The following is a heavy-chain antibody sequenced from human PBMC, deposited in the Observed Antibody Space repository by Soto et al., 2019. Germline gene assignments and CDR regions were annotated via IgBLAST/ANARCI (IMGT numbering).Heavy chain of an antibody. CDR3: RRSSRYSTDV. D-gene: IGHD6-13*01. CDR1: GGSISSSSY. V-gene: IGHV4-39*01. CDR2: IYSSGST. Sequence: QLQLQESGPGLVKPSETLSLTCTVSGGSISSSSYWGWIRQPPGKGLEWIGSIYSSGSTYYNPSLKSRVTISADTSKNQFSLKLSSVTAADTAVYYCRRSSRYSTDVWGQGTTVTVS. J-gene: IGHJ6*02.